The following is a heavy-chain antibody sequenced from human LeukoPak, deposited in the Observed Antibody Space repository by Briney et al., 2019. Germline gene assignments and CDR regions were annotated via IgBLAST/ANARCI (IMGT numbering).Heavy chain of an antibody. Sequence: ASVKVSCKESGYTFTSYHMHWVRQAPGQGLEWMGKINLSGGSTTYAQKFQGRVTMTRDTSTSTVYMELSSLRSEDTAVYYCARDYVDDIPMIKDYWDQGTLVTVPS. D-gene: IGHD2-8*01. CDR2: INLSGGST. CDR1: GYTFTSYH. CDR3: ARDYVDDIPMIKDY. V-gene: IGHV1-46*01. J-gene: IGHJ4*02.